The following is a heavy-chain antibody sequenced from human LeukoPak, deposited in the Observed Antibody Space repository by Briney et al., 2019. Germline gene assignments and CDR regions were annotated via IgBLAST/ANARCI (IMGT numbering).Heavy chain of an antibody. V-gene: IGHV3-9*01. CDR3: ARGCCRASCPYSFDS. J-gene: IGHJ4*01. CDR2: ISWNSGSI. CDR1: GFTFDDYA. D-gene: IGHD2-2*01. Sequence: GRSLRLSCAASGFTFDDYAMHWVRQAPGKGLEWVSGISWNSGSIGYADSVKGRFTISRDNAKNSLYLQVNSLRAEDTAVYYCARGCCRASCPYSFDSWGHGSLVSVSS.